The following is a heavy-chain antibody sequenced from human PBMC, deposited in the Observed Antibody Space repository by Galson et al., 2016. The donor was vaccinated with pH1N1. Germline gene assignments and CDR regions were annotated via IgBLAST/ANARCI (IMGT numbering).Heavy chain of an antibody. J-gene: IGHJ4*02. D-gene: IGHD3-10*02. Sequence: SETLSLTCTVSGGAIGSHYWSWIRQPPGGGLEWIGYIYYTGSTRCTPSLTGRVTISVDTSKNQFSLKLTSVTAADTAVYYCARSTLTTFGPFDYWGLGSLVTVSS. CDR1: GGAIGSHY. CDR2: IYYTGST. V-gene: IGHV4-59*11. CDR3: ARSTLTTFGPFDY.